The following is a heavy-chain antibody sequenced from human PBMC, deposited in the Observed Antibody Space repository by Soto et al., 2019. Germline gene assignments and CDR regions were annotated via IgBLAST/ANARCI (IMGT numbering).Heavy chain of an antibody. Sequence: SETLSLTCAVYGGSFSGYYWSWIRQPPGKGLEWIGEINHSGSTNYNPSLKSRVTISVDTSKNQFSLKLSSVTAADTAVYYCARGETRYYDFWSGGGGRNYYYYYGMDVWGQGTTVTVSS. CDR2: INHSGST. V-gene: IGHV4-34*01. D-gene: IGHD3-3*01. J-gene: IGHJ6*02. CDR1: GGSFSGYY. CDR3: ARGETRYYDFWSGGGGRNYYYYYGMDV.